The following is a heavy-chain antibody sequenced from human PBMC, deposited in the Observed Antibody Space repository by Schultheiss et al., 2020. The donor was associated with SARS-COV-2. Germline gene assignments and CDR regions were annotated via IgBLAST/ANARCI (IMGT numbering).Heavy chain of an antibody. V-gene: IGHV4-4*07. J-gene: IGHJ6*02. Sequence: GSLRLSCTVSGGSISSYYWSWIRQPAGKGLEWIGRIYTSGSTNYNPSLKSRVTMSVDTSKNQFSLKLSCVTAADTAVYYCARDQPYYYGSGSQMSDYYYGMDVWGQGTTVTVSS. CDR3: ARDQPYYYGSGSQMSDYYYGMDV. CDR1: GGSISSYY. D-gene: IGHD3-10*01. CDR2: IYTSGST.